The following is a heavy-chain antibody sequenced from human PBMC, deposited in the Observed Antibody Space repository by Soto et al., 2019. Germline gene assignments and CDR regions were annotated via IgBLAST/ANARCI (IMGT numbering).Heavy chain of an antibody. CDR3: ARGSWDDLSRHYFMDV. CDR2: TYYKSQWYD. V-gene: IGHV6-1*01. CDR1: GDSVSSNSAA. Sequence: QVQLQQSGPGLVKPSQTLSLTCDISGDSVSSNSAAWNWLRQTPSRGLEWLGRTYYKSQWYDNYAESVRSRITVNPDTSTNPFSLQLNSVTPEDTAVYYCARGSWDDLSRHYFMDVWGKGTTVTVSS. D-gene: IGHD1-1*01. J-gene: IGHJ6*03.